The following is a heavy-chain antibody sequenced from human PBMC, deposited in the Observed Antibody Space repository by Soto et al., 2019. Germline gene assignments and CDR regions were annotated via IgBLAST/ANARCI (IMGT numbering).Heavy chain of an antibody. CDR3: ARDLGCSSTSCYTRFDP. CDR2: ISAYNGNT. D-gene: IGHD2-2*02. CDR1: GYTFTSCG. J-gene: IGHJ5*02. Sequence: ASVKVSCKASGYTFTSCGISWVRQAPGQGLEWMGWISAYNGNTNYAQKLQGRVTMTTDTSTSTAYMELRSLRSDDTAVYYCARDLGCSSTSCYTRFDPWGQGTLVTVSS. V-gene: IGHV1-18*01.